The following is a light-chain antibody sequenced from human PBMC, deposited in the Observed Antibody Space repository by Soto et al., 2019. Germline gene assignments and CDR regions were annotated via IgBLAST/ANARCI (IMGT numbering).Light chain of an antibody. Sequence: DIQMTQSPSSLSASVGDRVTMTCRASQSISSYLNWYQQKPGKAPKLLIFAASNLHSGVPSRFSGSGSGTDFTLTISSLQPEDFATYYCQQLNSYPLTFGGGTKVDIK. J-gene: IGKJ4*01. CDR1: QSISSY. CDR3: QQLNSYPLT. CDR2: AAS. V-gene: IGKV1-39*01.